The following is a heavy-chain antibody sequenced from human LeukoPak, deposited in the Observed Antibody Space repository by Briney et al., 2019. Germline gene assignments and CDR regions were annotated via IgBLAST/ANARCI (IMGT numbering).Heavy chain of an antibody. D-gene: IGHD2-8*01. CDR3: ARGSLGYCTNGVCYYDY. Sequence: SETLSLTCTVTGGSISSYYWSWIRQPPGKGLEWIGYIYYSGSTNYNPSLKSRVTISVDTSKNQFSLKLSSVTAADTAVYYCARGSLGYCTNGVCYYDYWGQGTLVTVSS. J-gene: IGHJ4*02. CDR2: IYYSGST. V-gene: IGHV4-59*01. CDR1: GGSISSYY.